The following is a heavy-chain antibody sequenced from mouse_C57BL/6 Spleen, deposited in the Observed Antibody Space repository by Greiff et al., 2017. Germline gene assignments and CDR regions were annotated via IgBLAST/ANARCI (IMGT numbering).Heavy chain of an antibody. CDR3: ARGDMFTARYFDV. Sequence: VQLQQPGAELVKPGASVKLSCKASGYTFTSYWMHWVKQRPGQGLEWIGMIHPNSGSTNYNEKFKSKATLTVDKSSSTAYMQLSSLTSEDSAVYYCARGDMFTARYFDVWGTGTTVTVSS. CDR1: GYTFTSYW. CDR2: IHPNSGST. J-gene: IGHJ1*03. D-gene: IGHD2-2*01. V-gene: IGHV1-64*01.